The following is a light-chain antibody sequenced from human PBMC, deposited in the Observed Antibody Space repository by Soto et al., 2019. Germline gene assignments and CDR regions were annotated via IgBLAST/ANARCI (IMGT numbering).Light chain of an antibody. Sequence: ALTQPPSVSWSPGQSVTISCTGTSSDVGKYDRVSWYQQPPGTAPKLIIYEVTNRPSGVPARFSGSKSGNTASLTISGLQAEDEADYYCSSYISTSRYVFGAGTKVIVL. CDR1: SSDVGKYDR. CDR2: EVT. V-gene: IGLV2-18*02. CDR3: SSYISTSRYV. J-gene: IGLJ1*01.